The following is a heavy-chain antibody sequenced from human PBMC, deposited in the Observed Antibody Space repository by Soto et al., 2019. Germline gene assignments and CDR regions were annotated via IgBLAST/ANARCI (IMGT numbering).Heavy chain of an antibody. J-gene: IGHJ1*01. D-gene: IGHD3-16*01. V-gene: IGHV3-9*01. CDR1: GFIFEDFA. Sequence: GGSLRLSXTVSGFIFEDFAMHWVRQAPGQGLEWVSGINWNGVNKGYAESVLGRFTISRDNAKKALYLDMNYLRPEDTALYFCAKDVDRLGELWGYFQNWGQGTLVTVSS. CDR2: INWNGVNK. CDR3: AKDVDRLGELWGYFQN.